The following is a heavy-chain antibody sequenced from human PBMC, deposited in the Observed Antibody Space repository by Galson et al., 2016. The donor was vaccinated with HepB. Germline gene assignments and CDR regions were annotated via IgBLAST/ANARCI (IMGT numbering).Heavy chain of an antibody. V-gene: IGHV3-30-3*01. CDR2: VSFDGSNN. D-gene: IGHD1-26*01. Sequence: SLRLSCAASGFTFSTYAMHWVRQAPGKGLEWVAVVSFDGSNNYYADSVKGRFTISRDNSKNTLYLQMNSLRAEDTAVYYCARDPSGRYVPYTPYFDYWGQGTLVTVSS. CDR3: ARDPSGRYVPYTPYFDY. CDR1: GFTFSTYA. J-gene: IGHJ4*02.